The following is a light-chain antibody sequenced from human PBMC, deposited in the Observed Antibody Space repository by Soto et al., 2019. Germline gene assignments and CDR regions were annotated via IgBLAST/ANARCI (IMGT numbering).Light chain of an antibody. CDR2: DAS. V-gene: IGKV1-5*01. Sequence: DIQMTQSPSTLSASVGDRVAISCRASQSIGIWLAWYQRKPGKAPKLLIYDASTLETGVPSRFSGSGSGTEFTLTISSLEPDDFATFFCQQYVTYSWTFGQGTKVDIK. CDR3: QQYVTYSWT. J-gene: IGKJ1*01. CDR1: QSIGIW.